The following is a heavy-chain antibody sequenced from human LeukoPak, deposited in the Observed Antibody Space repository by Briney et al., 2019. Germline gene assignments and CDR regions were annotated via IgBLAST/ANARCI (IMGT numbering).Heavy chain of an antibody. J-gene: IGHJ4*02. CDR2: IYYTGST. CDR1: GGSISSYY. Sequence: SETLSLTCTVSGGSISSYYWSWIRQPPGKGLEWIGYIYYTGSTNSNPSLKSRVTISLDTSKNQFSLKLSSATAADTGIYYCASSYFYDGNRYFDYWGQGALVTVSS. D-gene: IGHD3-22*01. V-gene: IGHV4-59*08. CDR3: ASSYFYDGNRYFDY.